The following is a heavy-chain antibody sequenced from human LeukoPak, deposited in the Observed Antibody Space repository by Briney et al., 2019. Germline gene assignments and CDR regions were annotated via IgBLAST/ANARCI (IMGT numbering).Heavy chain of an antibody. CDR3: AKDRGGGYSYGYCDY. D-gene: IGHD5-18*01. V-gene: IGHV3-23*01. Sequence: GGSQRLSCIVSGFSFNNYAMSWVRQAPGKGLEWVSAFSGSGDSTYYADSVKGRFTISRDNSKNTLYLQMNSLRAEDTAVYYCAKDRGGGYSYGYCDYWGQGTLVTVSS. CDR1: GFSFNNYA. CDR2: FSGSGDST. J-gene: IGHJ4*02.